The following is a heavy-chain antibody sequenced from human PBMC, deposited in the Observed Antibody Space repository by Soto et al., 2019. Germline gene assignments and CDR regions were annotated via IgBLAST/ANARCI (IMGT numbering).Heavy chain of an antibody. CDR2: IIPILSTT. CDR1: GGTDGTYS. D-gene: IGHD6-19*01. J-gene: IGHJ5*02. V-gene: IGHV1-69*08. CDR3: ASRAMAVTWFDP. Sequence: GPPVKVSCKVSGGTDGTYSINWVRQAPGQGLEWMGAIIPILSTTNYAQRFQGRVTITADKSTGTVYLELTSLKFEDTALYYCASRAMAVTWFDPWGQGTLVTVSS.